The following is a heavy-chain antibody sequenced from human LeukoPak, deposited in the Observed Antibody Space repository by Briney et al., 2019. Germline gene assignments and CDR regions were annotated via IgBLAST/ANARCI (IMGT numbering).Heavy chain of an antibody. V-gene: IGHV4-59*01. Sequence: SETLSLTCTVSGGSISSYYWSWIRQPPGKGLEWIGYIYYSGSTNYNPPLKSRVTISVDTSKNQFSLKLSSVTAADTAVYYCARDRGAVGLSYYYYGMDVWGQGTTVTVSS. CDR3: ARDRGAVGLSYYYYGMDV. CDR2: IYYSGST. CDR1: GGSISSYY. J-gene: IGHJ6*02. D-gene: IGHD4/OR15-4a*01.